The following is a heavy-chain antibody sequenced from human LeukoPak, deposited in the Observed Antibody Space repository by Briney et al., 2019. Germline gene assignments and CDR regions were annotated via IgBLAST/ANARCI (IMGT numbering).Heavy chain of an antibody. D-gene: IGHD1-26*01. CDR3: ARHTGPWELKKRALDI. Sequence: SETLSLTCTVSGGSISSYYWSWIRQPPGKGLEWIGYIYYSGSTNYNPSLKSRVTISVDTSKNQFSLKLSSVTAADTAVYYCARHTGPWELKKRALDIWGQGTMVTVSS. CDR1: GGSISSYY. V-gene: IGHV4-59*01. J-gene: IGHJ3*02. CDR2: IYYSGST.